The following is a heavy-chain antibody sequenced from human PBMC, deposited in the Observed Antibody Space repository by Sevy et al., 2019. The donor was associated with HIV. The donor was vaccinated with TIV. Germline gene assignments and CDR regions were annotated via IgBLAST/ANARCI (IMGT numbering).Heavy chain of an antibody. V-gene: IGHV3-30*18. J-gene: IGHJ6*02. CDR2: ISYDGGKK. Sequence: GGSLRLSCAASGFTFSSYGIHWVRQAPGKGLEWVALISYDGGKKHYADSVKGRFTISRDNSRRTLYLQMNSLRAEDTAVYYCAKGDWQYYGMDVWGQGTTVTVSS. D-gene: IGHD3-9*01. CDR3: AKGDWQYYGMDV. CDR1: GFTFSSYG.